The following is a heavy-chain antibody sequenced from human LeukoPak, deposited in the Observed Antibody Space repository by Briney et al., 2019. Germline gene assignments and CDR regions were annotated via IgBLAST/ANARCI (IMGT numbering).Heavy chain of an antibody. CDR3: ARDPTTVKDAFDI. Sequence: GGSLRLSCAASGFTFSSYSMNWVRQAPGKGLEWVSYISSSSSTIYYADSVKGRFTISRDNAKNSLYLQMNSPRDEDTAVYYCARDPTTVKDAFDIWGQGTMVTVSS. D-gene: IGHD4-17*01. CDR2: ISSSSSTI. J-gene: IGHJ3*02. V-gene: IGHV3-48*02. CDR1: GFTFSSYS.